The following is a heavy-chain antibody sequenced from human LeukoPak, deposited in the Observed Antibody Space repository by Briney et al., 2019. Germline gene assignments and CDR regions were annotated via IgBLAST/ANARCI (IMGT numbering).Heavy chain of an antibody. D-gene: IGHD3-22*01. V-gene: IGHV3-11*04. CDR1: GFTFSDYY. CDR2: ISSSGSTI. Sequence: GGSLRLSCAASGFTFSDYYMSWIRQAPGKGLEWVSYISSSGSTIYYADSVKGRFTISRDNAKNSLYLQMNSLRAEDTAVYYCARDHNMAYYYDSSGYYGGYYYYYMDVWGKGTTVTVSS. CDR3: ARDHNMAYYYDSSGYYGGYYYYYMDV. J-gene: IGHJ6*03.